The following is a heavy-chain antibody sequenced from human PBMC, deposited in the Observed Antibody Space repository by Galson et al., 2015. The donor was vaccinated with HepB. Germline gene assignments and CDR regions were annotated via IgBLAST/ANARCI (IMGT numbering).Heavy chain of an antibody. CDR3: ARALTRLGSGSLLGY. J-gene: IGHJ4*02. CDR2: INAGYGDT. D-gene: IGHD3-10*01. CDR1: GYTFTNYA. Sequence: SVKVSCKASGYTFTNYAMQWVRQAPGQRLDWMGWINAGYGDTRYSQKFQGRVTFTRDTSATTVYMELGSLRPEDTAVYYCARALTRLGSGSLLGYWGQGTLVTVSS. V-gene: IGHV1-3*01.